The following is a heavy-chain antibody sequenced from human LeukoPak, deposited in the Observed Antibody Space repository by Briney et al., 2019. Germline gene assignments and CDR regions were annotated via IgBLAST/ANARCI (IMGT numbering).Heavy chain of an antibody. CDR1: GFTFSSYA. J-gene: IGHJ4*02. Sequence: PGGSLRLSCAASGFTFSSYAMSWVRQAPGKGLEWVAVISYDGSNKYYTDSVKGRFTISRDNSKNTLYLQMNSLRAEDTAVYYCAKDPASIEGVLDYWGQGTLVTVSS. CDR3: AKDPASIEGVLDY. CDR2: ISYDGSNK. V-gene: IGHV3-30*18. D-gene: IGHD4/OR15-4a*01.